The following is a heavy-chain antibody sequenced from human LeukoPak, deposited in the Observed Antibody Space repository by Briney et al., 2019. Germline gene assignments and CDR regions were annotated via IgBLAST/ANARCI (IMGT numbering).Heavy chain of an antibody. CDR3: ARAEQRGDSGRSSDFDY. CDR2: INHSGST. J-gene: IGHJ4*02. Sequence: SETLSLTCAVYGGSFSDYYWSWIRQPPGKGLEWIGEINHSGSTNYNPSLKSRVTISVDTSKNQFSLKLSSVTAADTAMYYCARAEQRGDSGRSSDFDYWGQGNLVTVSS. V-gene: IGHV4-34*01. D-gene: IGHD1/OR15-1a*01. CDR1: GGSFSDYY.